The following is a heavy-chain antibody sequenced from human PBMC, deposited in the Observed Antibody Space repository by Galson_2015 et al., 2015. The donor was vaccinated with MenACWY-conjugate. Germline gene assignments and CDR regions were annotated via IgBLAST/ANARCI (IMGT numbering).Heavy chain of an antibody. J-gene: IGHJ6*02. CDR3: VRDQDRNYNFYGLDV. Sequence: VSGGSIRGHYWSWIRQPPGKGLEWIGYMYYTGSTNYNPSLESRVSMSIDTSENQFSLKLTSVTAADTAVYCCVRDQDRNYNFYGLDVWGQGTTVIVSS. CDR1: GGSIRGHY. V-gene: IGHV4-59*11. CDR2: MYYTGST.